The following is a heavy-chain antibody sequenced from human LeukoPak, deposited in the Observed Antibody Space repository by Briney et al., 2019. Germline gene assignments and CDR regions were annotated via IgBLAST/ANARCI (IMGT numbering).Heavy chain of an antibody. Sequence: GGSLRLSCAASGFTFSSYWMSWVRQAPGKGLEWVSAISGSGGSTYYADSVKGRFTISRDNSKNTLYLQMNSLRAEDTAVYYCARDLGAVAGFSFDYWGQGTLVTVSS. CDR3: ARDLGAVAGFSFDY. V-gene: IGHV3-23*01. CDR2: ISGSGGST. J-gene: IGHJ4*02. CDR1: GFTFSSYW. D-gene: IGHD6-13*01.